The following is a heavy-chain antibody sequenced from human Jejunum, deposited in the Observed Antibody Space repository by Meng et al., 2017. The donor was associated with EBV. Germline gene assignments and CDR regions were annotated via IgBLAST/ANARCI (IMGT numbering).Heavy chain of an antibody. CDR2: IYNSGSP. D-gene: IGHD3-10*01. CDR1: GGSINNSKYY. Sequence: QLQLQESVPGLVKPSESLSLTCPVSGGSINNSKYYWGWIRQPPGKGLEWVGNIYNSGSPKYNPSLKSRVTISVDASKNQFSLKLSSVTAADTAVYYCVRVWNYYGSGSYYPAWGQGTLVTVSS. V-gene: IGHV4-39*07. J-gene: IGHJ5*02. CDR3: VRVWNYYGSGSYYPA.